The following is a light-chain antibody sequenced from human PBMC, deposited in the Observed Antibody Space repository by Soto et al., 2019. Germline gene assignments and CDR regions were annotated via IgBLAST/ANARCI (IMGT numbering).Light chain of an antibody. CDR1: SSDVGGYNY. V-gene: IGLV2-14*01. Sequence: QSVLTQPASVSGSPGQSITISCTGTSSDVGGYNYVSWYQQDPGKAPKLMIYEVSNRPSGVSNRFSGSKSGNTASLTISGLQAEDEADYYCSSYTSSSTLVVFGGGTKVTVL. CDR2: EVS. CDR3: SSYTSSSTLVV. J-gene: IGLJ2*01.